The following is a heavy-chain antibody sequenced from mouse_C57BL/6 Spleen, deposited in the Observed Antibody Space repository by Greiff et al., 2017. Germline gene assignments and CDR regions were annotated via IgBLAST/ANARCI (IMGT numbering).Heavy chain of an antibody. CDR2: ISDGGSYT. J-gene: IGHJ2*01. CDR1: GFTFSSYA. Sequence: EVQVVESGGGLVKPGGSLKLSCAASGFTFSSYAMSWVRQTPEKRLEWVATISDGGSYTYYPDNVKGRFTISRDNAKNNLYLQMSHLKSEDTAMYYCARDPGSSSYYFDYWGQGTTLTVSS. D-gene: IGHD1-1*01. CDR3: ARDPGSSSYYFDY. V-gene: IGHV5-4*01.